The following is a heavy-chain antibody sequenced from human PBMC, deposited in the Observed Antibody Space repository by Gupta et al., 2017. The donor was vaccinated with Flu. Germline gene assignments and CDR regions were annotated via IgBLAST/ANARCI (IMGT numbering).Heavy chain of an antibody. CDR3: ASRDYDFWSGFGMDV. CDR1: GYY. Sequence: GYYWGWIRQPPGKGLEWIGSIYYSGSSNYNPSLTSRVTISADTSKNQFSLKLSSVTAADTAVYYCASRDYDFWSGFGMDVWGQGTTVTVSS. V-gene: IGHV4-39*01. CDR2: IYYSGSS. D-gene: IGHD3-3*01. J-gene: IGHJ6*02.